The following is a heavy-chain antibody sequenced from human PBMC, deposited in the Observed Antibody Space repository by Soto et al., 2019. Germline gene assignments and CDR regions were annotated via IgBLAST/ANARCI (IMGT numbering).Heavy chain of an antibody. Sequence: QVQLVQSGAEVKKPGASVKVSCKASGYTFTGYYMHWVRQAPGQGLEWMGWINPNSGGTNYAQKFQGWVTMTRNPYIRTSYMELSRRRCDDTAVYFGGGVRTRSYSSSWGGWYSDLWGRGPRVTVSA. CDR1: GYTFTGYY. CDR3: GGVRTRSYSSSWGGWYSDL. CDR2: INPNSGGT. J-gene: IGHJ2*01. D-gene: IGHD6-6*01. V-gene: IGHV1-2*04.